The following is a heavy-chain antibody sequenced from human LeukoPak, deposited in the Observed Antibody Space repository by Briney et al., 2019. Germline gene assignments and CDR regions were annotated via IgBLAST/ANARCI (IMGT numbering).Heavy chain of an antibody. V-gene: IGHV4-34*01. Sequence: SETRSLTCAVYGGSFSGYYWSWIRQPPGKGLEWIGEINHGGSTNYNPSLKSRVTISVDTSKNQFSLKLSSVTAADTAVYYCARAGRLPFDYWGQGTLVTVSS. J-gene: IGHJ4*02. CDR1: GGSFSGYY. D-gene: IGHD6-25*01. CDR2: INHGGST. CDR3: ARAGRLPFDY.